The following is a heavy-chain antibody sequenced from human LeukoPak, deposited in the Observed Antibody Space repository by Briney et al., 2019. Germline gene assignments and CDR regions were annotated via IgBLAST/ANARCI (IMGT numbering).Heavy chain of an antibody. CDR1: GFTFSSFG. CDR2: IYSGGST. Sequence: GGSLRLSCAASGFTFSSFGMHWVRQAPGKGLEWVSVIYSGGSTYYADSVKGRFTISRHNSKNTLYLQMNSLSTEDTAVYYCAKDRGMVRGVIIIGGVTDYWGQGTLVTASS. V-gene: IGHV3-NL1*01. D-gene: IGHD3-10*01. CDR3: AKDRGMVRGVIIIGGVTDY. J-gene: IGHJ4*02.